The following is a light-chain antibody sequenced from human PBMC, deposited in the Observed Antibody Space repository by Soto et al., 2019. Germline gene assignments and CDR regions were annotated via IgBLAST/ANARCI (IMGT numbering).Light chain of an antibody. J-gene: IGKJ1*01. CDR3: QQYNDWWT. Sequence: ETVMTQSPATLSLSAGEIATLSVRASQSVNSNLAWYQHKPGQAPRLLIYGASTRATGIPARFSGSGSGTEFTLTISSLQSGDFAVYFCQQYNDWWTFGQGTKVDI. CDR2: GAS. CDR1: QSVNSN. V-gene: IGKV3-15*01.